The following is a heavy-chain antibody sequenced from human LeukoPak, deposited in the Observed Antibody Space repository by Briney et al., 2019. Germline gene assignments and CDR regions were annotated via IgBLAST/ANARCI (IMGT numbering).Heavy chain of an antibody. D-gene: IGHD1-14*01. J-gene: IGHJ4*02. CDR1: GFTFSSYG. V-gene: IGHV3-30*18. Sequence: GRSLGLSCAASGFTFSSYGMHWVRQAPGKGLEWVAVISYDGSNRYYADSVRGRFTISRDNSKNTLYLLMNSLRAEDTAVYYCAKDSRPLDEPDSYYFDYWGQGALVTVSS. CDR3: AKDSRPLDEPDSYYFDY. CDR2: ISYDGSNR.